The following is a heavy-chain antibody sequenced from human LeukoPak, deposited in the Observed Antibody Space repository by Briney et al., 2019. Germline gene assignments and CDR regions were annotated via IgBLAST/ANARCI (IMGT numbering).Heavy chain of an antibody. Sequence: GGSLRLSCAASGFTFSNYGMNWVRQAPGKGLEWVSGITGRGENTYYADSMKGRFTISRDNSKNTLYLQMNSLRAEDAAIYYCARDRRLASFDYGGQGTLVTVSS. CDR1: GFTFSNYG. CDR3: ARDRRLASFDY. D-gene: IGHD6-25*01. J-gene: IGHJ4*02. CDR2: ITGRGENT. V-gene: IGHV3-23*01.